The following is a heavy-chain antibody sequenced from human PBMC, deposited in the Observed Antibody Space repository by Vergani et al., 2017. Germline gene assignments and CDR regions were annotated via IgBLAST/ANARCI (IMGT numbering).Heavy chain of an antibody. CDR3: ARGLGSSGWVWFDP. V-gene: IGHV3-48*01. CDR1: GFTFSSYS. Sequence: VQLVESGGGVVQPGGSLRLSCAASGFTFSSYSMNWVRQAPGKGLEWVSYISSSSSTIYYADSVKGRFTISRDNAKNSLYLQMNSLRAEDTAVYYCARGLGSSGWVWFDPWGQGTLVTVSS. J-gene: IGHJ5*02. CDR2: ISSSSSTI. D-gene: IGHD6-19*01.